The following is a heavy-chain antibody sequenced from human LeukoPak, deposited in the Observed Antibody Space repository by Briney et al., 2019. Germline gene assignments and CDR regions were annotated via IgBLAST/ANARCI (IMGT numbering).Heavy chain of an antibody. CDR2: INPSGGST. V-gene: IGHV1-46*01. Sequence: ASVKVSCKASGYTFTSYYMHWVRQAPGQGLDWMGIINPSGGSTSYAQKFQGRVTMTRDTSTSTVYMELSSLRSEDTAVYYCARDRIIVGATTGADYWGQGTLVTVSS. CDR3: ARDRIIVGATTGADY. J-gene: IGHJ4*02. CDR1: GYTFTSYY. D-gene: IGHD1-26*01.